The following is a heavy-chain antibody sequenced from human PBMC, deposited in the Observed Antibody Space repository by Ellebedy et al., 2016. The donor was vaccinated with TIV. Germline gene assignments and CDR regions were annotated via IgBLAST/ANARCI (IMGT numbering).Heavy chain of an antibody. CDR2: IGTAGDT. J-gene: IGHJ4*02. CDR3: ARGSYSSGWYPIV. D-gene: IGHD6-19*01. V-gene: IGHV3-13*01. CDR1: GFTFSSYD. Sequence: GESLKISCAASGFTFSSYDLHWVRQATGRGLEWVSGIGTAGDTYYPGSVKGRFTISRDNSKNTLYLQMNSLRAEDTAVYYCARGSYSSGWYPIVWGQGTLVTVSS.